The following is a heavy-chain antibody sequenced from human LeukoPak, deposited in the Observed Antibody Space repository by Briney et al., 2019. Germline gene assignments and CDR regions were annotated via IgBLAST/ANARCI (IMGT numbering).Heavy chain of an antibody. CDR2: ISGSGGST. CDR3: AKPPQYYGLFDY. J-gene: IGHJ4*02. Sequence: GSLRLSCAASGFTFSSYAMSWVRQASGKGLEWVSAISGSGGSTYYADSVKGRFTISRDNSKNTLYLQMNSLRAEDTAVYYCAKPPQYYGLFDYWGQGTLVTVSS. CDR1: GFTFSSYA. D-gene: IGHD3-10*01. V-gene: IGHV3-23*01.